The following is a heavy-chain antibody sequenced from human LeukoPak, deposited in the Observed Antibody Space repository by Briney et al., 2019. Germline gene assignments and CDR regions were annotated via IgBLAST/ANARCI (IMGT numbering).Heavy chain of an antibody. CDR3: ARDSIGIEGGLGFGP. D-gene: IGHD2-21*01. Sequence: SETLSLTCAVYGGSFSGYYWSWIRQPPGKGLEWIGEINHSGSTNYNPSLKSRVTISVDTSKNQFSLKLSSVTAADTAVYYCARDSIGIEGGLGFGPWGQGTLVTVSS. V-gene: IGHV4-34*01. CDR1: GGSFSGYY. J-gene: IGHJ5*02. CDR2: INHSGST.